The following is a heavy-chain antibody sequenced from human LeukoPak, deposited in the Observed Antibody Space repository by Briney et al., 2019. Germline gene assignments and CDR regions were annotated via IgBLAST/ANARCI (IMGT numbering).Heavy chain of an antibody. CDR3: ASKLPIAARPDYYYYYMDV. J-gene: IGHJ6*03. CDR1: GGTFSSYA. D-gene: IGHD6-6*01. CDR2: IIRMFGTA. V-gene: IGHV1-69*05. Sequence: SVKVSCKASGGTFSSYAISWVRQAPGQGLEWRGGIIRMFGTANYAQKFQGRVTITTDESTSTAYMELSSLRSEDTAVYYWASKLPIAARPDYYYYYMDVWGKGTTVTVSS.